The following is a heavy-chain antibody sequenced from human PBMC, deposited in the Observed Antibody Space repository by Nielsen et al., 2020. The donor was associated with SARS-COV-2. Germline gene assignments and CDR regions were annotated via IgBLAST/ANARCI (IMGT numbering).Heavy chain of an antibody. CDR1: GFTFSNAW. V-gene: IGHV3-15*01. D-gene: IGHD1-26*01. CDR2: IKSKTDGGTT. J-gene: IGHJ4*02. Sequence: GESLKISCAASGFTFSNAWMSWVRQAPGKGLEWVGRIKSKTDGGTTDYAAPVKGRFTISRDDSKNTLYLQMNSLKTEDTAVYYCTTEGGSYDPTFDYWGQGTLVTVSS. CDR3: TTEGGSYDPTFDY.